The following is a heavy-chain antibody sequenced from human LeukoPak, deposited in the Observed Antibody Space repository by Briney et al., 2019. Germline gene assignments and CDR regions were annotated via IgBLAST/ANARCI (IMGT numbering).Heavy chain of an antibody. CDR3: ARMERGSY. CDR1: GFTFSSYS. CDR2: ISSGSSYI. D-gene: IGHD1-1*01. V-gene: IGHV3-21*01. Sequence: PGGSLRLSCAASGFTFSSYSMNWVRQAPGKGLEWVSSISSGSSYIYYADSVKGRFTISRDDAKNSLYPQMNSLRAEDTAVYYCARMERGSYWGQGTLVTVSS. J-gene: IGHJ4*02.